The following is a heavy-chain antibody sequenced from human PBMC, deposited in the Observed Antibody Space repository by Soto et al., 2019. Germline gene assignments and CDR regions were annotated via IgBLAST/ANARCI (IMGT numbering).Heavy chain of an antibody. Sequence: ASXKVSCKASGYTFTIYYMHWVRQAPVQFLEWMGIINPSGGSTSYAQKFQGRVTMTRDTSTSTVYMELSSLRSEDTAVYYCARDGFILVGATRYYYYGMDVWGQGTTVTVSS. V-gene: IGHV1-46*01. CDR1: GYTFTIYY. D-gene: IGHD1-26*01. J-gene: IGHJ6*02. CDR2: INPSGGST. CDR3: ARDGFILVGATRYYYYGMDV.